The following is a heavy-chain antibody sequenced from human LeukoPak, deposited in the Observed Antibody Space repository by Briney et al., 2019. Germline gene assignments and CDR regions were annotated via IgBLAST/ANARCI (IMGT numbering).Heavy chain of an antibody. CDR1: GLTFSVSA. CDR2: IKTKADNYTT. Sequence: GGSLRLSCSASGLTFSVSAIHWVRQASGKGLEWVGRIKTKADNYTTAYAASVKGRFTISRDDSTNTAYLQMNSLKTEDTAVYYCTHPAYYYNVDVWGKGTTVTVSS. V-gene: IGHV3-73*01. D-gene: IGHD6-25*01. J-gene: IGHJ6*04. CDR3: THPAYYYNVDV.